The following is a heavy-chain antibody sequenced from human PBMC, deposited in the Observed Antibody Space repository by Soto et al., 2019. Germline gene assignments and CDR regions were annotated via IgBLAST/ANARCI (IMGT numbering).Heavy chain of an antibody. CDR1: GYTFTSYD. Sequence: ASVKVSCKASGYTFTSYDINWVRQATGQGLEWMGWMNPNSGNTGYAQKFQGRVTMTRNTSISTAYMELSSLRSEDTAVYYCARGYGDSNWFDPWGQGTLVTVSS. CDR3: ARGYGDSNWFDP. V-gene: IGHV1-8*01. J-gene: IGHJ5*02. D-gene: IGHD4-17*01. CDR2: MNPNSGNT.